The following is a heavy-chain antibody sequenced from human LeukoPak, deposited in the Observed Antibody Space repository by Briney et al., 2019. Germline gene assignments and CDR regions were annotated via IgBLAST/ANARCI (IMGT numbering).Heavy chain of an antibody. J-gene: IGHJ5*02. CDR3: ARVVGRDYDSSGYNWFDP. D-gene: IGHD3-22*01. V-gene: IGHV1-18*01. CDR1: GYTFTSYG. CDR2: ISAYNGNT. Sequence: EASVKVSCKASGYTFTSYGISWVRQAPGQGLEWMGWISAYNGNTNYAQKLQGRVTMTTDTSTSTAYMELRSLRSDDTAVYYCARVVGRDYDSSGYNWFDPWGQGTLVTVSS.